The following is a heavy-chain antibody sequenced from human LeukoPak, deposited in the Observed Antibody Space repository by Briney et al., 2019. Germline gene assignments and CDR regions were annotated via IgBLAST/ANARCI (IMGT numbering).Heavy chain of an antibody. V-gene: IGHV3-23*01. D-gene: IGHD5-18*01. CDR2: ISGSGGST. CDR3: AKDQDTAMVLYYFDY. Sequence: GGSLRLSCAASGFTFSSYGMSWVRQAPGKGLEWVSAISGSGGSTYYADSVKGRFTISRDNSKNTLYLQMNSLRAEDTAVYYCAKDQDTAMVLYYFDYWGQGTLVTVSS. CDR1: GFTFSSYG. J-gene: IGHJ4*02.